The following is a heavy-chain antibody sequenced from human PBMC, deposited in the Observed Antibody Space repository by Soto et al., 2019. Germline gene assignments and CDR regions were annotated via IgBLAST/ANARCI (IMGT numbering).Heavy chain of an antibody. CDR3: ARSPTPSDN. V-gene: IGHV3-48*01. J-gene: IGHJ4*02. Sequence: PGGSLRLSCAASGFTFSSYSMNWVRQAPGKGLEWVSYISSSSISICYADSVKGRFTISRDNAKNSLYLQMNSLRAEDTAVYYCARSPTPSDNWGQGTLVTVSS. CDR1: GFTFSSYS. CDR2: ISSSSISI.